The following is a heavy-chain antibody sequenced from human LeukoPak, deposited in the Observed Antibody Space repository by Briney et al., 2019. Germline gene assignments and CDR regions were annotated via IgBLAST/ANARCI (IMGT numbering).Heavy chain of an antibody. Sequence: GGSLRLSSAASGFTFSDYYMSWIRQAPGKGLEWVSYISSSGSTIYYADSVKGRFTISRDNAKNSLYLQMKSLRAEDTAVYYCARDLLGSSWFDPWGQGTLVTVSS. CDR3: ARDLLGSSWFDP. V-gene: IGHV3-11*04. CDR2: ISSSGSTI. CDR1: GFTFSDYY. J-gene: IGHJ5*02. D-gene: IGHD3-16*01.